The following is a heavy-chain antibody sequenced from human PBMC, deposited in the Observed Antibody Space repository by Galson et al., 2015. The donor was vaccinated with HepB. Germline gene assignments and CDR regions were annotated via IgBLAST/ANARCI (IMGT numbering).Heavy chain of an antibody. CDR2: IYHSGST. Sequence: TLSLTCAVSGGSISSGGYSWSWIRQPPGKGLEWIGYIYHSGSTYYNPSLKSRVTISVDRSKNQFSLKLSSVTAADTAVYYCASYYDSSGPGNFQHWGQGTLVTVSS. CDR3: ASYYDSSGPGNFQH. CDR1: GGSISSGGYS. J-gene: IGHJ1*01. D-gene: IGHD3-22*01. V-gene: IGHV4-30-2*01.